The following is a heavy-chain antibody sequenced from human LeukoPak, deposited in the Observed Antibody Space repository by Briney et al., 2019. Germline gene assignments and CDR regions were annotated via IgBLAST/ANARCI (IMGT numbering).Heavy chain of an antibody. D-gene: IGHD3-10*01. CDR3: ARDPFGHYGSGSYYDY. CDR1: GFTLSSYA. CDR2: ISYDGSNK. J-gene: IGHJ4*02. V-gene: IGHV3-30-3*01. Sequence: PGRSLRLSCAASGFTLSSYAMHWVRQAPGKGLEWVAVISYDGSNKYYADSVKGRFTISRDNSKNTLYLQMNSLRAEDTAVYYCARDPFGHYGSGSYYDYWGQGTLVTVSS.